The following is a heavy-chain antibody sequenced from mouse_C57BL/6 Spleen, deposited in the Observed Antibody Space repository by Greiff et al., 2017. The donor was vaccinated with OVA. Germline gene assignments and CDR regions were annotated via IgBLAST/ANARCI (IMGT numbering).Heavy chain of an antibody. Sequence: EVQGVESGGDLVKPGGSLKLSCAASGFTFSSYGMSWVRQTPDKRLEWVATISSGGSYTYYPDSVKGRFTISRDNAKNTLYLQMSSLKSEDTAMYYCARPMVTTGYYAMDYWGQGTSVTVSS. CDR2: ISSGGSYT. D-gene: IGHD2-2*01. V-gene: IGHV5-6*01. J-gene: IGHJ4*01. CDR3: ARPMVTTGYYAMDY. CDR1: GFTFSSYG.